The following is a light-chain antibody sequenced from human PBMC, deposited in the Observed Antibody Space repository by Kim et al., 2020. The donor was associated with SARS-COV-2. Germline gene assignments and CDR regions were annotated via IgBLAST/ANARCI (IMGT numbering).Light chain of an antibody. J-gene: IGLJ2*01. CDR3: CSYAVTSVL. Sequence: PGHSVTISCTGTSSDVGGHNYVSWYRQHPGKAPKLMIYDVTKRPSGVPDRFSGSKSGNTASLTISGLQAEDEADYYCCSYAVTSVLFGGGTQLTVL. V-gene: IGLV2-11*01. CDR2: DVT. CDR1: SSDVGGHNY.